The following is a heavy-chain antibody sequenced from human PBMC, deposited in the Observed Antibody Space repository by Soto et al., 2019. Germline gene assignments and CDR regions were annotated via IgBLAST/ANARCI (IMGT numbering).Heavy chain of an antibody. D-gene: IGHD2-8*01. CDR2: IGTRDDI. V-gene: IGHV3-23*01. CDR1: GFTFSDYA. Sequence: GGSLRLSCAASGFTFSDYAMSWVRQAPGKGLEWVSAIGTRDDIFYAASVKGRFTISRDDSKNTLYLQMNSLRAEDTALYYCAKDRGSEWFHYNWFDPWGQGTLVTVAS. J-gene: IGHJ5*02. CDR3: AKDRGSEWFHYNWFDP.